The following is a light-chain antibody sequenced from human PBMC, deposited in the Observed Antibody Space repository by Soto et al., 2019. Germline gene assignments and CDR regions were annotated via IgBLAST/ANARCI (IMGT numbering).Light chain of an antibody. CDR1: QSLLHSNGYNY. J-gene: IGKJ3*01. Sequence: DIVMTQSPLSLPVTPGEPASISCRSSQSLLHSNGYNYLDWYLQKPGQSPQLLIYLGSNRASGVPDRLSGSASGPDLTLKISRVEAEDVGVYYCMQALQTGTFGPGTKVDIK. CDR2: LGS. V-gene: IGKV2-28*01. CDR3: MQALQTGT.